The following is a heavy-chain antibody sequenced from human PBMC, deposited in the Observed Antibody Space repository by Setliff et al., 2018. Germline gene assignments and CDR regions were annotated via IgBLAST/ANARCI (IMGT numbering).Heavy chain of an antibody. CDR1: GFTFTRYT. CDR3: ARDAKIVVVHNPYYFDQ. D-gene: IGHD3-22*01. Sequence: GGSLRLSCAASGFTFTRYTMHWVRQAPGKGLEWVAVISSDGSSKDYADSLEGRFTISRDNSRNTLYLQMSGLRAEDTAVYYCARDAKIVVVHNPYYFDQWGQGTLVTVSS. V-gene: IGHV3-30*04. J-gene: IGHJ4*02. CDR2: ISSDGSSK.